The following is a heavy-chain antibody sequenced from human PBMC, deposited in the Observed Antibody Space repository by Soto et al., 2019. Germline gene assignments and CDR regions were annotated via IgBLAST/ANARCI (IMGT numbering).Heavy chain of an antibody. CDR3: AKDHHTTIPVAAEY. Sequence: PGGSLRLSCSASGFTLGSYAFHWVRQAPGKGLECVSGISDNGGRTYYAASVKGRFTISRDNSKNALYLQMNSLRPEDTAIYYCAKDHHTTIPVAAEYWGQATLVTVSS. V-gene: IGHV3-23*01. J-gene: IGHJ4*02. CDR1: GFTLGSYA. D-gene: IGHD6-19*01. CDR2: ISDNGGRT.